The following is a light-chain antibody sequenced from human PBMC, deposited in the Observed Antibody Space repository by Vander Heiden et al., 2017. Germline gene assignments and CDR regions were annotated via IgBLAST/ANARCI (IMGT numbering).Light chain of an antibody. CDR2: WAS. CDR3: QQYYNPPLT. V-gene: IGKV4-1*01. J-gene: IGKJ4*01. CDR1: QSVLYSSNNKNY. Sequence: DIVMTQSPDSLAVSLGERATINCKSSQSVLYSSNNKNYFAWYQQKPGQPPKLLIYWASTRESGVPDRFSGSGSGTDFTLTTSSLQAEDVAVYYCQQYYNPPLTFGGGTKVEIK.